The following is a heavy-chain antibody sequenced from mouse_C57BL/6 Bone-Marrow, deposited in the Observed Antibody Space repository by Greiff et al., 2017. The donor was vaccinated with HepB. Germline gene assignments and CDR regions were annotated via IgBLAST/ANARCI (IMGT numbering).Heavy chain of an antibody. J-gene: IGHJ4*01. CDR1: GYTFTDYY. CDR2: INPYNGGT. V-gene: IGHV1-19*01. CDR3: ARGVDSSGPYYYAMDY. Sequence: EVQLQESGPVLVKPGASVKMSCKASGYTFTDYYMNWVKQSHGKSLEWIGVINPYNGGTSYNQKFKGKATLTVDKSSSTAYMELNSLTSEDSAVYYCARGVDSSGPYYYAMDYWGQGTSVTVSS. D-gene: IGHD3-2*02.